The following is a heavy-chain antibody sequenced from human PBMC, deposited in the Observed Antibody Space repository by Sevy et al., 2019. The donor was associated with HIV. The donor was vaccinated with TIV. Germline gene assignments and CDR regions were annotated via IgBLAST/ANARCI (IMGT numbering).Heavy chain of an antibody. D-gene: IGHD7-27*01. V-gene: IGHV3-30*02. CDR1: GFTFNSHG. Sequence: RGSLRLSCATSGFTFNSHGMHWVRQAPGKGLEWVSFIQCDGGNKIYADSVKGRFTISRDNSKNTLYLQLSSLRTEDTTLYYCVKDPLISLGADLFDYWGQGTLVTVSS. J-gene: IGHJ4*02. CDR3: VKDPLISLGADLFDY. CDR2: IQCDGGNK.